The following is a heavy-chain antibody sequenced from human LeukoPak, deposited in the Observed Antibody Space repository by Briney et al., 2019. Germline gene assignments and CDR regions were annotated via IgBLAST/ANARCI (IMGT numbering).Heavy chain of an antibody. J-gene: IGHJ4*03. CDR2: INHRGDT. Sequence: PSETLSLTCAVYGGSFSTYYWSWIRQSPGKGLEWIAEINHRGDTNYNPAVKIRGTISVDSSKSPFSLKVSSLTAADTAVYYCARGATISDTGYFDDWGQGTLVTVS. V-gene: IGHV4-34*01. D-gene: IGHD2-21*02. CDR1: GGSFSTYY. CDR3: ARGATISDTGYFDD.